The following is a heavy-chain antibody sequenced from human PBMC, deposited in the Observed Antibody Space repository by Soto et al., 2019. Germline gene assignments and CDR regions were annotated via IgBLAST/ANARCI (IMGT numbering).Heavy chain of an antibody. Sequence: QVQLQESGPGLVKPSQTLSLTCTVSGGSISSGGYYWSWIRQHPGKGLEWIGYIYYSGRTYYNPSLKRRVTISVDKSKNQFSLKLSFVTAADTALYYCARAAAGRNFDYWGQGTLVTVSS. CDR3: ARAAAGRNFDY. D-gene: IGHD6-13*01. CDR2: IYYSGRT. J-gene: IGHJ4*02. CDR1: GGSISSGGYY. V-gene: IGHV4-31*03.